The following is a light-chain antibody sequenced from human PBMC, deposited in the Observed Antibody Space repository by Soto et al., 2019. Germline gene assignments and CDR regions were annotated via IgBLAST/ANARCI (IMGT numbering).Light chain of an antibody. V-gene: IGKV1-9*01. J-gene: IGKJ1*01. Sequence: DIQLTQSPSSLSASVGDTVTITCRATRDINNFLAWYQERPGKAPKLLIYASTLHSGVPPRFRGSGTGTDFTLTISGLQPEDFGTYYCQQFTSRTFGPGTLVDVK. CDR2: AS. CDR1: RDINNF. CDR3: QQFTSRT.